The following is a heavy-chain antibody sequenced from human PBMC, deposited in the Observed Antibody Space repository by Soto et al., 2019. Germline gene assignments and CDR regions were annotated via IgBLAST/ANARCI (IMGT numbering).Heavy chain of an antibody. Sequence: PGESLKISCKGSGYSFTTYWISWVRQMPGKGLEWMGRIDPSDSYSNYSPSFQGHVTISADKSFSTAYLQWSSLKASDTAIYYCARSGYGSSSAAPGPFDFWGQGTLVTV. CDR2: IDPSDSYS. CDR1: GYSFTTYW. D-gene: IGHD6-6*01. V-gene: IGHV5-10-1*01. CDR3: ARSGYGSSSAAPGPFDF. J-gene: IGHJ4*02.